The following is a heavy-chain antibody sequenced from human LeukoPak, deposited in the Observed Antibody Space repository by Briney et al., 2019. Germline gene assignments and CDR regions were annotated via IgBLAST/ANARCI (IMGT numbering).Heavy chain of an antibody. Sequence: SETLSLTCTVSGGSISSSSYYWGWIRQPPGKGLEWIGSIHYSGSTYYNPSLKSRVTISVDTSKNQFSLKLSSVTAADTAVYYCARGRRYDTGGYKTFGWYFDLWGRGTLVIVSS. CDR1: GGSISSSSYY. CDR3: ARGRRYDTGGYKTFGWYFDL. D-gene: IGHD2-8*02. CDR2: IHYSGST. V-gene: IGHV4-39*07. J-gene: IGHJ2*01.